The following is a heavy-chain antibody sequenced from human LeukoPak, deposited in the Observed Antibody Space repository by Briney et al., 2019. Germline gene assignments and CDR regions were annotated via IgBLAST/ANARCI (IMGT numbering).Heavy chain of an antibody. CDR3: ATGVAGRFDY. J-gene: IGHJ4*02. CDR1: GYTLTELS. CDR2: FDPEDGEI. Sequence: WASLKVSCKVCGYTLTELSMHWVRQAPGKGLEWMGGFDPEDGEIIYAQKFQGRVTMTEDTSTDTAYMELSSLRSEDTAVYYCATGVAGRFDYWGQGTLVTVSS. V-gene: IGHV1-24*01. D-gene: IGHD6-19*01.